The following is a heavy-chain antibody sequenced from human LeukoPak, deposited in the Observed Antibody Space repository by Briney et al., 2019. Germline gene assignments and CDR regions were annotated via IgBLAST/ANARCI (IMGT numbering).Heavy chain of an antibody. V-gene: IGHV4-4*07. CDR2: IYTSGST. CDR3: ARDDGDFWSGFYYYYGMDV. J-gene: IGHJ6*02. CDR1: GGSISSYY. D-gene: IGHD3-3*01. Sequence: SETLSLTCTVSGGSISSYYWSWVRQPAGTGLEWIGRIYTSGSTNYNPSLKSRVTMSVDTSKNQFSLKLSSVTAADTAVYYCARDDGDFWSGFYYYYGMDVWGQGTTVTVS.